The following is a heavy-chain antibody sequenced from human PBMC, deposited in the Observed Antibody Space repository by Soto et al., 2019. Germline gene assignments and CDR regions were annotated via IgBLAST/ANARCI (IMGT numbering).Heavy chain of an antibody. CDR1: GFTFSSYG. V-gene: IGHV3-30*18. CDR2: ISYDGSNK. D-gene: IGHD5-12*01. J-gene: IGHJ4*02. Sequence: GGSLRLSCAASGFTFSSYGMHWVRQAPGKGLEWVAVISYDGSNKYYADSVKGRFTISRDNSKNTLYLQMNSLRAEDTAVYYCAKSPDGYKSWAPFDYWGQGTLVTVSS. CDR3: AKSPDGYKSWAPFDY.